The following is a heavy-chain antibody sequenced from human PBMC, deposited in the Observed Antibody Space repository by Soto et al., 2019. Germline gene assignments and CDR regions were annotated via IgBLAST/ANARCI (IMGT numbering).Heavy chain of an antibody. J-gene: IGHJ6*02. V-gene: IGHV4-30-4*01. Sequence: KPSETLSLTCTVSGGSISSGDYYWSWIRQPPGKGLEWIGYIYYSGSTYYNPSLKSRVTISVDTSKNQFSLKLSSVTAADTAVYYCARGIEYSSSSEGMDVWGQGTTVTVSS. CDR1: GGSISSGDYY. D-gene: IGHD6-6*01. CDR2: IYYSGST. CDR3: ARGIEYSSSSEGMDV.